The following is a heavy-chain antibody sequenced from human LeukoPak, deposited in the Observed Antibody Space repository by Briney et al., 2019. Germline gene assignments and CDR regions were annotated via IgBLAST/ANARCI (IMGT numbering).Heavy chain of an antibody. Sequence: SETLSLTCTVSGGSISTHDNYWGWIRQPPGKGLEWIGSISYSGNTHYSPSFQSRVTMSVDTSRNDFSLKLSSVTAADTAVYYCARLYFDFWSGYPDYWGQGTLVTVSS. CDR1: GGSISTHDNY. V-gene: IGHV4-39*02. D-gene: IGHD3-3*01. J-gene: IGHJ4*02. CDR2: ISYSGNT. CDR3: ARLYFDFWSGYPDY.